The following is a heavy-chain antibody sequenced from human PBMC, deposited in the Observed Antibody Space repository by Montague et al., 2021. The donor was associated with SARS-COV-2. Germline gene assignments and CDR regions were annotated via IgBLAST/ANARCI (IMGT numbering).Heavy chain of an antibody. CDR1: GFIFNSFA. CDR3: AKERAAVAGTNYFDH. V-gene: IGHV3-23*01. D-gene: IGHD6-19*01. J-gene: IGHJ4*02. CDR2: IRGSGGST. Sequence: SLRLSCAASGFIFNSFAMSWVRQAPGKGLEWVSGIRGSGGSTHYADSVKGRFTISRDNSKNSLNLLMTNLRVEDTAVYYCAKERAAVAGTNYFDHWGQGTLVTVSS.